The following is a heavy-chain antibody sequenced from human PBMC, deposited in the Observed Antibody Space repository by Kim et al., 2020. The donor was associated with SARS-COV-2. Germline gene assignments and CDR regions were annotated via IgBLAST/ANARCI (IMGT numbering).Heavy chain of an antibody. V-gene: IGHV1-8*01. Sequence: ASVKVSCKASGYTFTSYDINWVRQATGQGLEWMGWMNPNSGNTGYAQKFQGRVTMTRNTPISTAYMELSSLRSEDTAVYYCARLYSSSWYNYMDVWGKGTTVTVSS. J-gene: IGHJ6*03. D-gene: IGHD6-13*01. CDR1: GYTFTSYD. CDR2: MNPNSGNT. CDR3: ARLYSSSWYNYMDV.